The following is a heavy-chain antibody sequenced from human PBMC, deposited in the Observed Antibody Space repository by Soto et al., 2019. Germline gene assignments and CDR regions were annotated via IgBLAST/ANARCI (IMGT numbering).Heavy chain of an antibody. Sequence: PSETLSLTCAVSGGSISSGGYSWSWIRQPPGKGLEWIGYIYHSGSTYYNPSLKSRVTISVDRSKSQFSLNLSSVTAADTAVYYCASGLSGDKVDQWGQGTLVTVSS. V-gene: IGHV4-30-2*01. D-gene: IGHD2-21*01. J-gene: IGHJ4*02. CDR3: ASGLSGDKVDQ. CDR1: GGSISSGGYS. CDR2: IYHSGST.